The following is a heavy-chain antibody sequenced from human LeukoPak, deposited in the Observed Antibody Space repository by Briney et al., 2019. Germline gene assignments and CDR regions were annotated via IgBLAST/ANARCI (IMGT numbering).Heavy chain of an antibody. CDR3: ARHPWGFREFRIDY. V-gene: IGHV4-59*08. CDR1: GGSISSYY. J-gene: IGHJ4*02. CDR2: IYNSGST. Sequence: SETLSLTCTVSGGSISSYYWSWIRQSPGKGLEWIGYIYNSGSTNYNPSLKSRVTISVDTSKNQFSLKLSSVTAADTAVYYCARHPWGFREFRIDYWGQGTLVTVSS. D-gene: IGHD3-10*01.